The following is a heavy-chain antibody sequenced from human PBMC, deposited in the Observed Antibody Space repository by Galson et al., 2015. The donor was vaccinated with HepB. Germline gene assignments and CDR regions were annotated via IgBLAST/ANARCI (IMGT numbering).Heavy chain of an antibody. J-gene: IGHJ4*01. CDR1: GFTVNTDY. D-gene: IGHD6-13*01. CDR3: ARGRWAEN. Sequence: SLRLAGAAAGFTVNTDYMSWVRQAPGKGLEWVSIVYSDGSTYYADSVKGRFTISGDNSKNTLYLQMNSLRAEDRAVYYCARGRWAENWGHGILVPISS. CDR2: VYSDGST. V-gene: IGHV3-66*02.